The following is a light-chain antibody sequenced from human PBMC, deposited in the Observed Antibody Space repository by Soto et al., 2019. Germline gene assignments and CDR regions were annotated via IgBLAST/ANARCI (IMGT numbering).Light chain of an antibody. CDR1: SGHSSYV. J-gene: IGLJ2*01. CDR2: LNNDGSH. CDR3: QTWGTAIVV. V-gene: IGLV4-69*01. Sequence: QPVLTQSPSASASLGASVKLTCTLSSGHSSYVIAWHQQQPEKGPRFLMKLNNDGSHSKGDGIPDRFSGSSSGAERYLTISSLQSEDEADYYCQTWGTAIVVFGGGTKVTVL.